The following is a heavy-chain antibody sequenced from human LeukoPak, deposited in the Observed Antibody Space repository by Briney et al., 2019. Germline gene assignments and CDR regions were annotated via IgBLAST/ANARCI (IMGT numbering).Heavy chain of an antibody. CDR2: IWYDGSNK. J-gene: IGHJ4*02. CDR1: GFTFSSYG. D-gene: IGHD3-10*01. Sequence: GGSLRLSCAASGFTFSSYGMHWVRQAPGKGLEWVAVIWYDGSNKYYADSVKGRFTISRDNSRSTLYLQMNSLRPEDTAIYYCAREGYYGSGSPPSLYFDYWGQGTLVTVSS. V-gene: IGHV3-33*08. CDR3: AREGYYGSGSPPSLYFDY.